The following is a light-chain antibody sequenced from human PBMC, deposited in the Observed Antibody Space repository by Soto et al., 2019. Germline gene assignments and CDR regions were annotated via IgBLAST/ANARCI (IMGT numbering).Light chain of an antibody. CDR1: QSVNNN. CDR2: RAS. CDR3: HQYNNWPPWT. Sequence: EIVMTQSPATLSVSPGERATLYCRASQSVNNNLAWYQQKPGLAPRLLIYRASTRATGVPARFSGSGSGTEFTLTISSLQSEDFAVYYCHQYNNWPPWTFGQGTKVEIK. J-gene: IGKJ1*01. V-gene: IGKV3-15*01.